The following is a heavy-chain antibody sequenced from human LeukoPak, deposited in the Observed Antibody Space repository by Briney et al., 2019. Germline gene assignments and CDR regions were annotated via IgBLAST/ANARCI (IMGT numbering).Heavy chain of an antibody. D-gene: IGHD3-10*01. CDR1: GFTFSSYE. CDR3: ARARDYYGSGDLDY. Sequence: PGGSLRLSCAASGFTFSSYEMNWVRQAPGKGLEWVSYISSSGSTIYYADSVKGRFTISRDNAKNSLYLQMNSLRAEDTAVYYCARARDYYGSGDLDYWGQGTLVTVSS. V-gene: IGHV3-48*03. J-gene: IGHJ4*02. CDR2: ISSSGSTI.